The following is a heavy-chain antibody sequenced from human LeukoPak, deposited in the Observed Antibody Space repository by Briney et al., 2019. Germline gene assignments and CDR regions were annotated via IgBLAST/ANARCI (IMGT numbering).Heavy chain of an antibody. D-gene: IGHD5-18*01. CDR3: ARDGPWIQLSSPRAFDI. CDR2: ISGSGSTM. CDR1: GFTFSSYG. J-gene: IGHJ3*02. V-gene: IGHV3-48*01. Sequence: GGSLRLSCAASGFTFSSYGMNWVRQAPGKGLEWISYISGSGSTMNNADSVKGRFTISRDNAKKSLYLQMNSLRAEDTAVYYCARDGPWIQLSSPRAFDIWGQGTMVTVSS.